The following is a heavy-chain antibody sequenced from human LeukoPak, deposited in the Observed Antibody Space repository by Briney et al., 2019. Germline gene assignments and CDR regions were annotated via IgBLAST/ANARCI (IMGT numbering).Heavy chain of an antibody. D-gene: IGHD6-13*01. J-gene: IGHJ6*02. CDR2: MNPNSGNT. CDR3: ARGRRSSSWYRITTYYGMDV. CDR1: GYTFTSYG. V-gene: IGHV1-8*02. Sequence: ASVKVSCKASGYTFTSYGISWVRQAPGQGLEWMGWMNPNSGNTGYAQKFQGRVTMTRNTSISTAYMELSSLRSEDTAVYYCARGRRSSSWYRITTYYGMDVWGQGTTVTVSS.